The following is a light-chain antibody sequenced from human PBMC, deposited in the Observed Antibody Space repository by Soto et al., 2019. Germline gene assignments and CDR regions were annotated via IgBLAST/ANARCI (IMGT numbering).Light chain of an antibody. CDR2: DAS. Sequence: LLTHTPTTGSLPPGERATVSYRASQSVSNYLAWYQQKPGQAPRLLIYDASNRATGIPARFSGSGSGTDFTLTISSLEPEDFAGYYCQQYGSSPRAFGQVTKVDIK. CDR1: QSVSNY. J-gene: IGKJ1*01. CDR3: QQYGSSPRA. V-gene: IGKV3-11*01.